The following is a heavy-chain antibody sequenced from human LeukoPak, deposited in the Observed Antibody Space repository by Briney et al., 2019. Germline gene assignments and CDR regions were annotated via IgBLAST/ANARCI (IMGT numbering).Heavy chain of an antibody. D-gene: IGHD2-15*01. V-gene: IGHV1-2*02. Sequence: ASVKVSCKASGYTFTGYYMHWVRQAPGQGLVWMGWINPNSGGTNYAQKFQGRVTLIRDTSISTAYMELSRLTSDDTAAYYCASYCSGGSCYSPNNAFDIWGQGTMVTVSS. CDR2: INPNSGGT. CDR3: ASYCSGGSCYSPNNAFDI. CDR1: GYTFTGYY. J-gene: IGHJ3*02.